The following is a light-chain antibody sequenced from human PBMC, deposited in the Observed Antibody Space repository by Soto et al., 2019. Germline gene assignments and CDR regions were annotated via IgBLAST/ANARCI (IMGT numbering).Light chain of an antibody. V-gene: IGKV1-39*01. CDR2: TAS. Sequence: DIQMTQSPSSLSAFVGDRVTITCRASQSISTYLNWYQQKPEKAPTLLIYTASSLQSGVPSRFSGSGSGTDFTLTISSLQPEDFATYYCLQTYSIPLTFGGGTTVDIK. CDR1: QSISTY. CDR3: LQTYSIPLT. J-gene: IGKJ4*01.